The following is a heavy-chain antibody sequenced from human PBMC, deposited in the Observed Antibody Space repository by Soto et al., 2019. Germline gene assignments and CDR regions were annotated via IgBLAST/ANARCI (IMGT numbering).Heavy chain of an antibody. D-gene: IGHD6-13*01. CDR1: GYSFTSYW. CDR2: IDPSDSYT. Sequence: RGESLKISCKGSGYSFTSYWISWVRQMPGKGLEWMGRIDPSDSYTNYSPSFQGHVTISADKSISTAYLQWSSLKASDTAMYYCARTAAAGKYYYGVDVWGQGTTVTVSS. J-gene: IGHJ6*02. V-gene: IGHV5-10-1*01. CDR3: ARTAAAGKYYYGVDV.